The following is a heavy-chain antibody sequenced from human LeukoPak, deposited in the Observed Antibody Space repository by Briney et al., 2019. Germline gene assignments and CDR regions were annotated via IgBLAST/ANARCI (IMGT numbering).Heavy chain of an antibody. V-gene: IGHV3-74*01. D-gene: IGHD2/OR15-2a*01. CDR3: VSFYETY. J-gene: IGHJ4*02. CDR1: GNYW. Sequence: GGSLGLSCAASGNYWMHWVRQAPGKGLVWVSHINSDGSWTSYADSVKGRFTISKDNAKNTVYLQMNSLRAEDTAVHYCVSFYETYWGRGTLVTVSS. CDR2: INSDGSWT.